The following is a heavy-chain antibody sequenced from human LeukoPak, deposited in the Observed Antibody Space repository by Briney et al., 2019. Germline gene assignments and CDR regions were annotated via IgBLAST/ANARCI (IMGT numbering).Heavy chain of an antibody. Sequence: GASVKFSCKASGGTFSSYAISWVRQAPGQGLEWMGRIIPILGIANYAQKFQGRVTITADKSTSTAYMELSSLRSEDTAVYYCARWTGDCSSTSCYGGGFDYWGQGTLVTVSS. J-gene: IGHJ4*02. CDR3: ARWTGDCSSTSCYGGGFDY. CDR1: GGTFSSYA. CDR2: IIPILGIA. V-gene: IGHV1-69*04. D-gene: IGHD2-2*01.